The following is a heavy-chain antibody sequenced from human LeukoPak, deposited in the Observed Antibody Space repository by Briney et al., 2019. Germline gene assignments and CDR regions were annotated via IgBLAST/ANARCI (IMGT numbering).Heavy chain of an antibody. V-gene: IGHV3-23*01. D-gene: IGHD1-1*01. CDR2: IRSNGETT. CDR1: GFTFSSIA. CDR3: AKGQELDDGVFDS. Sequence: GGSLRLSCAASGFTFSSIAMTWVRQAPGKGLEWVSTIRSNGETTYNADSVKGRFTISRDDSKKTLYLQLNSLRVEDTAIYYCAKGQELDDGVFDSWGQGTLVTVSS. J-gene: IGHJ4*02.